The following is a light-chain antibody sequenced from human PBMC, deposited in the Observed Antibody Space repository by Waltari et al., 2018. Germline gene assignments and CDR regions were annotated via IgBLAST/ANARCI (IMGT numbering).Light chain of an antibody. J-gene: IGKJ1*01. CDR3: QQRA. V-gene: IGKV1-39*01. CDR1: QNIYGY. Sequence: DIEMTQSLSPLSASVGDRVTITCRASQNIYGYLNWYQQKPGKAPELLIYFSSSLQSGVPSRFRGSGFGTEFTLTITNLQLEDFATYYCQQRAFGQGTKVEIK. CDR2: FSS.